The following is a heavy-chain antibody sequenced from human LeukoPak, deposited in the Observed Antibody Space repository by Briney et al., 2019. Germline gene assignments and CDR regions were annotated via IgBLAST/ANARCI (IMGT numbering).Heavy chain of an antibody. CDR1: GGTFSSYA. V-gene: IGHV1-69*13. CDR2: IIPIFGTA. D-gene: IGHD3-16*02. J-gene: IGHJ4*02. Sequence: SVKVSCKASGGTFSSYAISWVRQAPGRGLEWMGGIIPIFGTANYAQKFQGRVTITADESTSTVYMELSSLRSEDTAVYYCARDMDLGGYTNPFDYWGQGTLVTVSS. CDR3: ARDMDLGGYTNPFDY.